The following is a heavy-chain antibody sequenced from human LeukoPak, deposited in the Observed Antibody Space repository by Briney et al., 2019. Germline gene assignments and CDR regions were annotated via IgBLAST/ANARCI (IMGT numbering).Heavy chain of an antibody. V-gene: IGHV3-30*02. J-gene: IGHJ1*01. CDR3: ARDSDCSSTSCYSAEYFQH. D-gene: IGHD2-2*01. CDR1: GFTFSRYG. CDR2: IRYDGSNK. Sequence: GGSLRLSCAASGFTFSRYGMHWVRQAPGKGREWVAFIRYDGSNKYYAESVKGRFTISRDNYKNTLYLQMNSLRAEDTAVYYCARDSDCSSTSCYSAEYFQHWGQGTLVTVSS.